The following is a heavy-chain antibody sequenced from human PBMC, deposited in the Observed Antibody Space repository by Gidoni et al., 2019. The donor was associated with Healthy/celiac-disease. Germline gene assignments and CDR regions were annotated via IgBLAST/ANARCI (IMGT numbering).Heavy chain of an antibody. J-gene: IGHJ6*02. CDR2: SIPIFGTA. Sequence: QVQLVQSGAEVKKPGSSVKLSCKSSRGTCSTYAISCVRQAPGQGLEWMGGSIPIFGTANYAQKFQGRVTITADESTSTAYMELSSLRSEDTAVYYCAREKLGGYVQPYYYYGMDVWGQGTTVTVSS. CDR3: AREKLGGYVQPYYYYGMDV. CDR1: RGTCSTYA. D-gene: IGHD5-12*01. V-gene: IGHV1-69*01.